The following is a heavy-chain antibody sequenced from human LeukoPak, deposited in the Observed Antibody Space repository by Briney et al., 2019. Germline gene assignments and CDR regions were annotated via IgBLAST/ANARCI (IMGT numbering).Heavy chain of an antibody. Sequence: SETLSLTCTVSGGSISSGGYYWSWIRQHPGKGLEWIGYIYYSGSTYYNPSLKSRVTISVDTSKNQFSLKLSSVTAADTAVYYCAREVTEIVVVPAPPAPPPLSDLWGGGTLVTVS. D-gene: IGHD2-2*01. CDR1: GGSISSGGYY. V-gene: IGHV4-31*03. CDR2: IYYSGST. J-gene: IGHJ2*01. CDR3: AREVTEIVVVPAPPAPPPLSDL.